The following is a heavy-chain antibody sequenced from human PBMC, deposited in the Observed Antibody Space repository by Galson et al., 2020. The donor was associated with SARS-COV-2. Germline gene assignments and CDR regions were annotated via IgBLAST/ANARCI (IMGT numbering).Heavy chain of an antibody. D-gene: IGHD4-17*01. V-gene: IGHV1-24*01. Sequence: GESLKISCKVSGYTLTELSMHWVRQAPGKGLEWMGGFDPEDGETIYAQKFQGRVTMTEDTSTDTAYMELSSLRSEDTAVYYCATLGLYGDDQVEPTTKYYFDYWGQGTLVTVSA. CDR3: ATLGLYGDDQVEPTTKYYFDY. J-gene: IGHJ4*02. CDR1: GYTLTELS. CDR2: FDPEDGET.